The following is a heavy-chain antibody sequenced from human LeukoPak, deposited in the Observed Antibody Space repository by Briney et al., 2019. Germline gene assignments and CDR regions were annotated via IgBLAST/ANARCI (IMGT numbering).Heavy chain of an antibody. J-gene: IGHJ3*01. Sequence: GGSLRLSCAASGFSLSTYSMTWVRQAPGKGLEWVSSITSSSNYIHYADSVMGRFTISRDNAKNSLYLQMNSLRVEDTAVYYCARTEYCSPTSCRYASLWGQGTIVTVSS. CDR3: ARTEYCSPTSCRYASL. D-gene: IGHD2-2*01. CDR2: ITSSSNYI. CDR1: GFSLSTYS. V-gene: IGHV3-21*01.